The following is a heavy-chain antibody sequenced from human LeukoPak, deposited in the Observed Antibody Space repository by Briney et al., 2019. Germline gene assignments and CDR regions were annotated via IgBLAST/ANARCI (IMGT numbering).Heavy chain of an antibody. J-gene: IGHJ5*02. CDR1: PYTLINYG. CDR3: ARDLRAEWLSVSSWFDP. CDR2: ISGHNGDT. V-gene: IGHV1-18*01. Sequence: ASVKVSCKASPYTLINYGISWVRQIPGQGLEWMGWISGHNGDTHYAQKFQGRLTLTTDISTTTVYVDLRSLKYDDTAVYYCARDLRAEWLSVSSWFDPWGQGSLVTVSS. D-gene: IGHD3-3*01.